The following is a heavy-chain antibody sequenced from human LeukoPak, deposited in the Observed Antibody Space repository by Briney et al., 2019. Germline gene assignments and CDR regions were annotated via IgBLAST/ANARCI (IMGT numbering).Heavy chain of an antibody. V-gene: IGHV4-4*02. CDR1: GGSISSGNW. CDR2: IYHSGST. J-gene: IGHJ3*02. Sequence: SETLSLTCAVSGGSISSGNWWSWVRQPPGKGLEWIGEIYHSGSTNYNPSLKSRVTISVDKSKNQFSLKLSSVTAADTAVYYCARDPNGDYIGTFDIWGQGTMVTVSS. CDR3: ARDPNGDYIGTFDI. D-gene: IGHD4-17*01.